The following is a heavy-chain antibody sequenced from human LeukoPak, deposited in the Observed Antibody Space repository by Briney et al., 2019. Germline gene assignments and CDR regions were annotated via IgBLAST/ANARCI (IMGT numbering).Heavy chain of an antibody. CDR2: ISGSGGST. CDR1: GFTFSSYA. J-gene: IGHJ4*02. CDR3: AKPGGIFWSGRYYFDY. V-gene: IGHV3-23*01. D-gene: IGHD3-3*01. Sequence: PGGSLRLSCAASGFTFSSYAMSWVRQAPGKGLEWVSAISGSGGSTYYADSVKGRFTISRDNSKNTLYLQMNSLRAEDTAVYYCAKPGGIFWSGRYYFDYWGQGTLVTVSS.